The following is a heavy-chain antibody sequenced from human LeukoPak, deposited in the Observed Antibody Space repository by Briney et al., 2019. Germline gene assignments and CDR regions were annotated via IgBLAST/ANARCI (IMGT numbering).Heavy chain of an antibody. CDR2: ISSSSSYI. D-gene: IGHD2-2*01. CDR3: ALGNSGTSYYYYMDV. J-gene: IGHJ6*03. Sequence: GGSLRLSCAASGFTFSSYSMNWVRQAPGKGLEWVSSISSSSSYIYYADSVKGRFTIPRDNAKNSLYLQMNSLRAEDTAVYYCALGNSGTSYYYYMDVWGKGTTVTVSS. CDR1: GFTFSSYS. V-gene: IGHV3-21*01.